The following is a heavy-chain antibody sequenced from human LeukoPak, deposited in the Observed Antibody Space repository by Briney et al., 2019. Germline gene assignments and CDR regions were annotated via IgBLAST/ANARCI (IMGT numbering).Heavy chain of an antibody. J-gene: IGHJ6*04. D-gene: IGHD1-1*01. CDR1: AGTFSSYA. Sequence: SVNVSCKASAGTFSSYAISWVRQAPGQGREWMGGIIPIFGTANYAQKFQGGVTITADKSTSTAYMELSSLRSEDTAVYYCARGTRPYYYYGMDVWGKGTTVTVSS. CDR3: ARGTRPYYYYGMDV. CDR2: IIPIFGTA. V-gene: IGHV1-69*06.